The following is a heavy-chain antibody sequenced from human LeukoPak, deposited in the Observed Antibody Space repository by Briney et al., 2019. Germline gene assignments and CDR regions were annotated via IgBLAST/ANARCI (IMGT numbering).Heavy chain of an antibody. Sequence: PSETLSLTCTVSGGSISSYYWTWIRQPPGKGLEWIGYIYYPGSTNYNPSLKSRVTISVDTSKNQFSLKLSSVTAADTAVYYCARRAIIAAAGYFDYWGQGTLVTVSS. CDR3: ARRAIIAAAGYFDY. CDR2: IYYPGST. J-gene: IGHJ4*02. D-gene: IGHD6-13*01. CDR1: GGSISSYY. V-gene: IGHV4-59*08.